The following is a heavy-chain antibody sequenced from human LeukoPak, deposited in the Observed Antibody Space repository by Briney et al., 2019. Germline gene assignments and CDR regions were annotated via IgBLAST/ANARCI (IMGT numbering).Heavy chain of an antibody. Sequence: GGSLRLSCAASGFTFSSYSMNWVRQAPGKGLEWVSYISSSSSTIYYADSVKGRFTISRDNAKNSLYLQMNSLRAEDTAVYYCARDGIVVVPAAIQGGGGYYYYVDVWGKGTTVTVSS. D-gene: IGHD2-2*02. V-gene: IGHV3-48*04. CDR3: ARDGIVVVPAAIQGGGGYYYYVDV. CDR2: ISSSSSTI. CDR1: GFTFSSYS. J-gene: IGHJ6*03.